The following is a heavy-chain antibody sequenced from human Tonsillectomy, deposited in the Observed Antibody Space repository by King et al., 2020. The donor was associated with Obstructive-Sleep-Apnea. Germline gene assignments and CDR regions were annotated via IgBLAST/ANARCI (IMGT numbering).Heavy chain of an antibody. CDR2: IYYSGST. D-gene: IGHD3-10*01. V-gene: IGHV4-39*07. CDR1: GGSISSSLYY. CDR3: ATTTLHYYGSGTYGMDV. Sequence: QLQESGPGLVKPSETLSLTCTVSGGSISSSLYYWGWIRQPPGKGLEWIGSIYYSGSTYYNPSLKSRVTISEDTSKNQFSLKLSSVTAADTAVYYCATTTLHYYGSGTYGMDVWGQGTTVTVSS. J-gene: IGHJ6*02.